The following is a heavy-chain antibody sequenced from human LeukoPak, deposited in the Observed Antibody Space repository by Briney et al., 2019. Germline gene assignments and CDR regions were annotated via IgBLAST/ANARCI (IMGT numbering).Heavy chain of an antibody. CDR3: AREDAGGTYSFDY. V-gene: IGHV3-66*01. CDR1: GFMVSSNF. Sequence: GGSLRLSCAVSGFMVSSNFMSWVRQAPGKGPEWVSVIYTSGITYYADSVRGRFTISRDNSKNTLYLQMDSLTAEDTAVYYCAREDAGGTYSFDYWGQGTLVTVSS. D-gene: IGHD1-26*01. CDR2: IYTSGIT. J-gene: IGHJ4*02.